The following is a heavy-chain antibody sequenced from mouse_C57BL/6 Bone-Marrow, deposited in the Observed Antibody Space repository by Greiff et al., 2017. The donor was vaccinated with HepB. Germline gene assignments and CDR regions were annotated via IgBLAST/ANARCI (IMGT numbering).Heavy chain of an antibody. CDR3: AREGLDSSGAWFAY. CDR1: GYTFTSYW. V-gene: IGHV1-69*01. Sequence: VQLQQPGAELVMPGASVKLSCKASGYTFTSYWMHWVKQRPGQGLEWIGEIDPSDSYTNYNQNFKGKSTLTVDTSSSTAYMQLSSLTSEDSAVYYCAREGLDSSGAWFAYWGQGTLVTVSA. J-gene: IGHJ3*01. D-gene: IGHD3-2*02. CDR2: IDPSDSYT.